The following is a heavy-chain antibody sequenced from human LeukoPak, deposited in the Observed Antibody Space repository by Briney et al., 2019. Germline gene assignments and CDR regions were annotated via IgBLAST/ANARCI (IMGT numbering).Heavy chain of an antibody. V-gene: IGHV4-4*07. Sequence: SETLSLTCTVSGGSISSYYWSWIRQPAGMGLEWIGRIYTSGSTNYNPSLKSRVTMSVGTSKNQFSLKLSSVTAADTAVYYCARNRKNDYGDYRRAFDIWGQGTMVTVSS. CDR3: ARNRKNDYGDYRRAFDI. CDR1: GGSISSYY. D-gene: IGHD4-17*01. CDR2: IYTSGST. J-gene: IGHJ3*02.